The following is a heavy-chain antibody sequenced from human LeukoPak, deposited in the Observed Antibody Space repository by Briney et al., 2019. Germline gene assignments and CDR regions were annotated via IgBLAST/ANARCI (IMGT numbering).Heavy chain of an antibody. Sequence: SETLSLTCTVSGGSISSFFWSWVRQPPGKGLEWIGYAYYSGTTNYNPSLKGRVSISVDTSKNQFSLTLNSVTAADTAVYYCARRSDWFDPWGPGTLVTASS. J-gene: IGHJ5*02. CDR2: AYYSGTT. CDR1: GGSISSFF. V-gene: IGHV4-59*01. CDR3: ARRSDWFDP.